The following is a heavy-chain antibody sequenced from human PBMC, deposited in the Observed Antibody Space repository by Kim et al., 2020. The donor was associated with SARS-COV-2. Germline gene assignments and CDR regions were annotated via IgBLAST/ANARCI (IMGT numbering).Heavy chain of an antibody. D-gene: IGHD1-26*01. J-gene: IGHJ4*02. CDR2: ISGSGGST. V-gene: IGHV3-23*01. CDR1: GFTFSSYA. Sequence: GGSLRLSCAASGFTFSSYAMSWVRQAPGKGLEWVSAISGSGGSTYYADSVKGRFTISRDNSKNTLYLQMNSLRAEYTAVYYCAAVMGVIVGATQIDYWGQGTLVTVSS. CDR3: AAVMGVIVGATQIDY.